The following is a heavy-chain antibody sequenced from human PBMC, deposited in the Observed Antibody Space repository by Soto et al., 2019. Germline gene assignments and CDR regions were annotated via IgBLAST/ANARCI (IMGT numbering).Heavy chain of an antibody. J-gene: IGHJ6*03. Sequence: GASEKVSCKASGYTFTSYHMHWVRQAPGQGLEPMGIINPSGGSTSYAQKFQGRVTMTRDTSTSTVYMELSSLRSEDTAVYYCARGTPYSDDFWSGYYPYYYYYYMDVGGKGTTVTVSS. CDR3: ARGTPYSDDFWSGYYPYYYYYYMDV. CDR1: GYTFTSYH. D-gene: IGHD3-3*01. V-gene: IGHV1-46*01. CDR2: INPSGGST.